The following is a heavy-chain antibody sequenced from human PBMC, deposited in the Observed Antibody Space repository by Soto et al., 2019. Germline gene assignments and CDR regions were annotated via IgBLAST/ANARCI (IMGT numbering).Heavy chain of an antibody. Sequence: QVQLVQSGAEVKKPGASVMVSCKASGYTFTSYDINWVRQATGQGLEWMGWMNPNSGNTGYAHKFQGRDTVRRKTPISTAYGELRSLRSEDTAVYYCARVYDYIWGSYRSTDYHYVDVWVKGTTVTASS. CDR3: ARVYDYIWGSYRSTDYHYVDV. D-gene: IGHD3-16*02. CDR2: MNPNSGNT. J-gene: IGHJ6*03. V-gene: IGHV1-8*01. CDR1: GYTFTSYD.